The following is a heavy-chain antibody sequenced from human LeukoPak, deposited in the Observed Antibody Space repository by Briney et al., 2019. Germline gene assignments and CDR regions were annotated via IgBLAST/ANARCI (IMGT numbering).Heavy chain of an antibody. CDR3: ARESRLLWFGELLRNKHYYFDY. D-gene: IGHD3-10*01. CDR1: GGSISSYY. J-gene: IGHJ4*02. Sequence: PSETLSLTCTVSGGSISSYYWSWIRQPAGKGLKWIGRIYTSGSTNYNPSLKSRVTMSVDTSKNQFSLKLSSVTAADTAVYYCARESRLLWFGELLRNKHYYFDYWGQGTLVTVSS. V-gene: IGHV4-4*07. CDR2: IYTSGST.